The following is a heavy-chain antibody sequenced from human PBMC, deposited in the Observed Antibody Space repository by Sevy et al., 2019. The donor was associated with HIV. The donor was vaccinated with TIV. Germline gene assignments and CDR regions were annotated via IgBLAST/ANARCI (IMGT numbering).Heavy chain of an antibody. CDR3: AKDNRPATMSNSSYYYYGMYV. Sequence: GGSLRLSCAASGFRFSDYAMHWVRQAPGKGLEWVSGISWNSVSLDYADSVKGRFTISRDNAKNSLYLQMNRLRSEDTALYYCAKDNRPATMSNSSYYYYGMYVWGQGTTVTVSS. D-gene: IGHD6-6*01. CDR2: ISWNSVSL. CDR1: GFRFSDYA. V-gene: IGHV3-9*01. J-gene: IGHJ6*02.